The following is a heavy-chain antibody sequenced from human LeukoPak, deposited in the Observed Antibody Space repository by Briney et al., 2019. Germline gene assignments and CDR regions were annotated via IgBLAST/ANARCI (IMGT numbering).Heavy chain of an antibody. Sequence: PSETLSLTCTVSGGSISSYYWSWIRQPPGKGLEWIGYIYYSGSTNYNPSLKSRVNISVDTSKNQFSLKLSSVTAADTAVYYCARVHPATVVTPYFDYWGQGTLVTVSS. CDR3: ARVHPATVVTPYFDY. CDR2: IYYSGST. J-gene: IGHJ4*02. CDR1: GGSISSYY. D-gene: IGHD4-23*01. V-gene: IGHV4-59*01.